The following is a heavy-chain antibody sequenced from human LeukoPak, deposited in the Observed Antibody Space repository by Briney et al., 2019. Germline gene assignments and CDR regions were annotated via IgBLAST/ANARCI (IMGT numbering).Heavy chain of an antibody. CDR1: GYSFTSYW. Sequence: GESLKTSCKGSGYSFTSYWIGWVRQMPGKGLEWMGIIYPGDSDNRYSPSFQGQVTISADKSISTAYLQWSSLKASDTAMYYCARQEAGGYCSSTSCYSLVFDYWGQGTLVTVSS. V-gene: IGHV5-51*01. D-gene: IGHD2-2*02. CDR2: IYPGDSDN. CDR3: ARQEAGGYCSSTSCYSLVFDY. J-gene: IGHJ4*02.